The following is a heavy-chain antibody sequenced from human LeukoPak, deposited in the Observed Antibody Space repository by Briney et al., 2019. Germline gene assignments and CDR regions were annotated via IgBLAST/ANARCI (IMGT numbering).Heavy chain of an antibody. J-gene: IGHJ4*02. Sequence: GGSLRLSCAASGFTVSSNYMSWVRQAPGKGLEWVSVIYSGGSTYYAASVKGRFTISRDNSKNTLYLQMNSLRAEDTAVYYCARDMGHGSGSYGFDYWGQGTLVTVSS. CDR2: IYSGGST. V-gene: IGHV3-66*01. CDR1: GFTVSSNY. CDR3: ARDMGHGSGSYGFDY. D-gene: IGHD3-10*01.